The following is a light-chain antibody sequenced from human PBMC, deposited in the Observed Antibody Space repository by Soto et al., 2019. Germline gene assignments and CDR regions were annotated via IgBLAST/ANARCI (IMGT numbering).Light chain of an antibody. CDR1: SSNIGSNT. V-gene: IGLV1-44*01. CDR2: SNN. J-gene: IGLJ1*01. CDR3: AAWDDSLNGFYV. Sequence: QSVLTQPPSASGTPGQRVTISCSGSSSNIGSNTVSWYQQLPGTAPKLLIYSNNRRPSGVPERFSGSNSGTSASLAISGLQSEDEADYYCAAWDDSLNGFYVFGTGTKDTVL.